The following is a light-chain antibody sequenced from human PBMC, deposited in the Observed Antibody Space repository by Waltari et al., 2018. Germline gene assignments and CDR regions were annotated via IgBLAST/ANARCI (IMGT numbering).Light chain of an antibody. CDR3: CSYAGSSTFV. J-gene: IGLJ2*01. CDR2: DVN. V-gene: IGLV2-23*02. CDR1: SSDVGSYTI. Sequence: QSALTQPATVSGSPTQSITISCPGTSSDVGSYTIVPWYQQHPGRAPKLMIFDVNKRPSGISNRFSGSKSGNTASLTISGLQAEDEADYYCCSYAGSSTFVFGGGTKLTVL.